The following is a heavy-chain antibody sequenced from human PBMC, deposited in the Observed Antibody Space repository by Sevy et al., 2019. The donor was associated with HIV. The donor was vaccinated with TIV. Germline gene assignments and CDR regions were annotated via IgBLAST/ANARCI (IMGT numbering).Heavy chain of an antibody. J-gene: IGHJ4*02. D-gene: IGHD5-12*01. CDR2: IHFSGGT. CDR1: GGSISSSDSY. Sequence: SETLSLTCTVSGGSISSSDSYWSWIRQPPGQGLEWIGYIHFSGGTYYNPFLKSRVAMSVDTSERQFSLRLRFMTAADTAVYYCANKRGYSHGPFDYWGQGALVTVSS. CDR3: ANKRGYSHGPFDY. V-gene: IGHV4-30-4*01.